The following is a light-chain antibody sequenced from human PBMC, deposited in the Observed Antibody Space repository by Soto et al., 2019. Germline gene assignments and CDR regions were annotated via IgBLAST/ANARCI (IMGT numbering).Light chain of an antibody. CDR2: DAS. CDR1: QSVSTY. V-gene: IGKV3-11*01. Sequence: IVLTQSPATLSLSPGERATLSCRASQSVSTYLAWYQQKPGQAPRLLIYDASNRATGIPARFSGSGSGTDFTLTISSLEPEDFAVYYCQQRSNRPRTFGQGTKV. J-gene: IGKJ1*01. CDR3: QQRSNRPRT.